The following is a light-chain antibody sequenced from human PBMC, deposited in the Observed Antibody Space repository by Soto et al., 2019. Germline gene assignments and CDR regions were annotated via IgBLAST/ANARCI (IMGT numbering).Light chain of an antibody. CDR3: QQYATTPFT. J-gene: IGKJ3*01. V-gene: IGKV3-20*01. CDR1: QSVSSSY. CDR2: GAS. Sequence: EIVLTQSPGTLSFSPGERSTLSFSSSQSVSSSYLAWYQQKPGQAPRLLIYGASNRATGIPDRFSGSGSGTDFTLTISRLEPEDFAVYYCQQYATTPFTFGPGTKVDIK.